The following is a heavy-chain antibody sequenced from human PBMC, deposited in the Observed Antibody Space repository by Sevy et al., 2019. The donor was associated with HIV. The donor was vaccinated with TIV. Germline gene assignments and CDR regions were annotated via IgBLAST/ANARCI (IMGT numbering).Heavy chain of an antibody. Sequence: GGSLRLSCAASGFTFSSYSMNWVRQAPGKGLEWVSSISSSSSYIYYADSVKGRFTISRDNAKNSLYLKMNSLRAEDTAVYYCARAGPYYDSSGYYYNNWFDPWGQGTLVTVSS. CDR1: GFTFSSYS. J-gene: IGHJ5*02. V-gene: IGHV3-21*01. CDR3: ARAGPYYDSSGYYYNNWFDP. CDR2: ISSSSSYI. D-gene: IGHD3-22*01.